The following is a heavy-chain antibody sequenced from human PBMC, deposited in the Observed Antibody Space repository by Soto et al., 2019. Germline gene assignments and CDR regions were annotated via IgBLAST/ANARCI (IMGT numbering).Heavy chain of an antibody. D-gene: IGHD3-3*01. CDR3: AKDPRPSYDFWSGHFDP. CDR1: GFTFSSYA. V-gene: IGHV3-23*01. J-gene: IGHJ5*02. CDR2: ISGSGGST. Sequence: GGSLRLSCAASGFTFSSYAMSWVRQAPGKGLEWVSAISGSGGSTYYADSVKGRFTISRDNSKNTLYLQMNSLRAEDTAVYYCAKDPRPSYDFWSGHFDPWGQVTLVTVSS.